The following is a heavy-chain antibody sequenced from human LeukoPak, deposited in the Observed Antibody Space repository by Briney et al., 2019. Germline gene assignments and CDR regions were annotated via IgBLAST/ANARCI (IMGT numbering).Heavy chain of an antibody. CDR3: ARGNINWNCFDM. V-gene: IGHV3-74*01. D-gene: IGHD1-1*01. CDR1: GFTFSTYW. Sequence: QPGGSLRLSCAASGFTFSTYWMHWVRQTPGRGLLWVSRISDGSETTYADSVKGRFTISRDNAKNTLYLQMNSLRAEDTAVYYCARGNINWNCFDMWGQGTMVTVSS. CDR2: ISDGSET. J-gene: IGHJ3*02.